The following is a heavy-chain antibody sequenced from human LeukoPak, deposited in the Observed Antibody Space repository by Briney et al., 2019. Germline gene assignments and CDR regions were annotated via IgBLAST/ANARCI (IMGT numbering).Heavy chain of an antibody. CDR2: IWYDGSNK. V-gene: IGHV3-33*06. CDR1: GFTFSSYG. D-gene: IGHD4-17*01. CDR3: AKPQAQDSTVTKIYYYYYGMDV. Sequence: PGGSLRLSCAASGFTFSSYGMHWVRQAPGKGLEWVAVIWYDGSNKYYADSVKGRFTISRDNSKNTLYLQMNSLRAEDTAVYYCAKPQAQDSTVTKIYYYYYGMDVWGQGTTVTVSS. J-gene: IGHJ6*02.